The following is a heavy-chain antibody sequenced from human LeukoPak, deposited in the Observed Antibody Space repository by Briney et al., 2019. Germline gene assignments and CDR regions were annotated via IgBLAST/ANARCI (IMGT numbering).Heavy chain of an antibody. D-gene: IGHD4-23*01. J-gene: IGHJ4*02. Sequence: PGGSLRLSCAASGVTVSSNYMSWVRQAPGKGLEWVSVIYSDGRTYYADSEKGRFTISRDNVENSLYLQMNSLRDEDTAVYYCARVAAGYSVNYFDYWGQETLVTVSS. CDR3: ARVAAGYSVNYFDY. CDR1: GVTVSSNY. V-gene: IGHV3-53*01. CDR2: IYSDGRT.